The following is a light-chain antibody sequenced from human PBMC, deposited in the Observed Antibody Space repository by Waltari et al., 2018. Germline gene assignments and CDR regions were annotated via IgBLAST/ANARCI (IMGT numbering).Light chain of an antibody. Sequence: EIVMTQSPATLSVSPGERATLSGRASQSVSSNLAWYQQNPGQAPRLLIYGASTRATGIPARFSGSGSGTEFTLTISSLQSEDFAVYYCQQYNNWPPPITFGQGTRLEIK. CDR1: QSVSSN. J-gene: IGKJ5*01. V-gene: IGKV3-15*01. CDR2: GAS. CDR3: QQYNNWPPPIT.